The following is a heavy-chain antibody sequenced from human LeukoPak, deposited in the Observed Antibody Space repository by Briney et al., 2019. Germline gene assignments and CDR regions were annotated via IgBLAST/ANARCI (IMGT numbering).Heavy chain of an antibody. CDR1: GDTLTELS. CDR2: FDPEDGET. J-gene: IGHJ5*02. V-gene: IGHV1-24*01. D-gene: IGHD2-2*01. Sequence: ASVKVSCKVSGDTLTELSMHWVRQAPGKGLEWMGGFDPEDGETIYAQKFQGRVTMTEDTSTDTAYMELRSLRSDDTAVYYCARDRRGGIVVVPAATHWFDPWGQGTLVTVSS. CDR3: ARDRRGGIVVVPAATHWFDP.